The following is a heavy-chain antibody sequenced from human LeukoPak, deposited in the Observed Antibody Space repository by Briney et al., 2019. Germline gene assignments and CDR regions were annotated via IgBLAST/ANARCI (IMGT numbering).Heavy chain of an antibody. CDR2: INPDGSTT. Sequence: GGSLRLSCAASGFTFSSYWMHWVRQAPGKGLVWVSRINPDGSTTNYADSVQGRFTISRDNAKIMLYLQMNSLRAEDTAVYYCVRDLRESDRWGQGTLVTVSS. CDR1: GFTFSSYW. V-gene: IGHV3-74*01. J-gene: IGHJ5*02. CDR3: VRDLRESDR.